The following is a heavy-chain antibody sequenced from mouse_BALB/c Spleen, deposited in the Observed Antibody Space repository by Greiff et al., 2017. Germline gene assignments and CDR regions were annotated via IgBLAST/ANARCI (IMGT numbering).Heavy chain of an antibody. Sequence: VQLQQSGAELMKPGASVKISCKATGYTFSSYWIEWVKQRPGHGLEWIGEILPGSGSTNYNEKFKGKATFTADTSSNTAYMQLSSLTSEDSAVYYCARTYYGNYDYYAMDYWGQGTSVTVSS. V-gene: IGHV1-9*01. J-gene: IGHJ4*01. CDR1: GYTFSSYW. CDR3: ARTYYGNYDYYAMDY. D-gene: IGHD2-10*01. CDR2: ILPGSGST.